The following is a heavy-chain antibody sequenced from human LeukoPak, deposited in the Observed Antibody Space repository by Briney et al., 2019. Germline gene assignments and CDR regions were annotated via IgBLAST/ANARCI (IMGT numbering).Heavy chain of an antibody. V-gene: IGHV3-33*06. CDR1: GFTFSSYG. D-gene: IGHD3-16*02. J-gene: IGHJ4*02. CDR2: IWYDGSNK. CDR3: AKDALISFRGAWSQSDY. Sequence: GGSLRLSCAASGFTFSSYGMHWVRQAPGKGLEWVAVIWYDGSNKYYADSVKGRFTISRDNSKNTLYLQMNSLRAEDTAAYYCAKDALISFRGAWSQSDYWGQGTLVTVSS.